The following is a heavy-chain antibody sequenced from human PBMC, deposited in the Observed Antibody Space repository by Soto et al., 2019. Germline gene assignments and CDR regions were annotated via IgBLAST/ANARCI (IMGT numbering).Heavy chain of an antibody. CDR2: INHSGST. Sequence: SDTLSLTCIVSGGSISSYYWSWIRQPPGKGLEWIGEINHSGSTNYNPSLKSRVTISVDTSKNQFSLKLSSVTAADTAVYYCARAAPRYCSGGSCYSRRDYWGQGTLVTVSS. D-gene: IGHD2-15*01. CDR1: GGSISSYY. J-gene: IGHJ4*02. CDR3: ARAAPRYCSGGSCYSRRDY. V-gene: IGHV4-34*01.